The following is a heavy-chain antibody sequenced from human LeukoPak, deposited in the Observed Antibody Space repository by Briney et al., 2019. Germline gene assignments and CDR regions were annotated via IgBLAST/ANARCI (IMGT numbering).Heavy chain of an antibody. V-gene: IGHV3-23*01. J-gene: IGHJ3*01. Sequence: GGSLRLSCAASGFTVSSNYMSWVRQAPGKGLEWVSSIKSTGSTTHYADAVRGRFTISRDNSANMLYLEMNSLRAEDTAYYYCAKDRRAGYPRDSFDAWGQGTAVTVS. CDR2: IKSTGSTT. D-gene: IGHD5-12*01. CDR3: AKDRRAGYPRDSFDA. CDR1: GFTVSSNY.